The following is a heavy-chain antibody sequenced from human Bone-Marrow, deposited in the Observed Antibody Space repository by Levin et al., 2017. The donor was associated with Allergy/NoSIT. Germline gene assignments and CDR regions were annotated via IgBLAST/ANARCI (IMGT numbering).Heavy chain of an antibody. V-gene: IGHV1-69*04. CDR2: IIPILGIA. Sequence: EASVKVSCKASGGTFSSYAISWVRQAPGQGLEWMGRIIPILGIANYAQKFQGRVTITADKSTSTAYMELSSLRSEDTAVYYCARGGVTAMGPYYFDYWGQGTLVTVSS. CDR1: GGTFSSYA. D-gene: IGHD5-18*01. CDR3: ARGGVTAMGPYYFDY. J-gene: IGHJ4*02.